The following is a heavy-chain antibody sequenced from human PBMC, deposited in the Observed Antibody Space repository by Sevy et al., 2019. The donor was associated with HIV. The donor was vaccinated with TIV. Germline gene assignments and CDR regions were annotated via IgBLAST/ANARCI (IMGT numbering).Heavy chain of an antibody. CDR1: GFTFSGSA. V-gene: IGHV3-73*01. CDR3: TRGSSWYNWFDP. D-gene: IGHD6-13*01. CDR2: IRSKANSYAT. Sequence: GGSLRLSCAASGFTFSGSAMHWVRQASGKGLEWVGRIRSKANSYATAYAASVKGRFTISRDDSKNTAYLQMNSLKTEDTAVHYCTRGSSWYNWFDPWGQGTLVTVSS. J-gene: IGHJ5*02.